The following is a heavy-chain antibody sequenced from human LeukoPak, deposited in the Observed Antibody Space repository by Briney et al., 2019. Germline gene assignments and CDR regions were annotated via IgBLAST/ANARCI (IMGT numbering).Heavy chain of an antibody. J-gene: IGHJ5*02. Sequence: ASVKVSCKASGYTFTSYGISWVRQAPGQGLEWMGWISAYNGNTNYAQKLQGRVTMTTDTSTSTACLELRSLRSDDTAVYYCARDRGYCSSTSCLLGGWFDPWGQGTLVTVSS. D-gene: IGHD2-2*01. V-gene: IGHV1-18*01. CDR2: ISAYNGNT. CDR3: ARDRGYCSSTSCLLGGWFDP. CDR1: GYTFTSYG.